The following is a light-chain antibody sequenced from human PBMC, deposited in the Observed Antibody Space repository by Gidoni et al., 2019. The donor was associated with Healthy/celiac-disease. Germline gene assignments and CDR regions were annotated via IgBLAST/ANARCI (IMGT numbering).Light chain of an antibody. J-gene: IGLJ2*01. CDR3: QAWDSSTVV. CDR1: KLGDKY. V-gene: IGLV3-1*01. Sequence: SYALTQPPPGYVSPGQTASITCSGDKLGDKYACWYQQKPGQSPVLVIYQDSKRPSGIPERFSGSNSGNTATLTISGTQAMDEADYYCQAWDSSTVVFGGGTKLTVL. CDR2: QDS.